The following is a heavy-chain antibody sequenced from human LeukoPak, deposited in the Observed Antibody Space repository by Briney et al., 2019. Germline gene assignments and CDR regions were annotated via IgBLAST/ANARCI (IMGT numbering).Heavy chain of an antibody. D-gene: IGHD6-13*01. CDR3: ANSPGSSWRYNWFDP. Sequence: QPAASLRLSCAASGFTFSSYTMSWVRQARGKGLEWVSAISGSDGSTYYADSVKGRFTISRDNSKSAVYLQMNSLRAEDTAVYYCANSPGSSWRYNWFDPWGQGTLVTVSS. CDR1: GFTFSSYT. V-gene: IGHV3-23*01. J-gene: IGHJ5*02. CDR2: ISGSDGST.